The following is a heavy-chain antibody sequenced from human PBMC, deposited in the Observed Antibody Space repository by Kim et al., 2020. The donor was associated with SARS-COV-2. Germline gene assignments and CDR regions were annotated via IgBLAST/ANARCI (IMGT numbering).Heavy chain of an antibody. J-gene: IGHJ6*02. V-gene: IGHV4-30-2*01. D-gene: IGHD3-10*01. Sequence: NPSLKSRVPISVDRSKNQCSLKLSSVTAADTAVYYCARGYGSGSPYGMDVWGQGTTVTVSS. CDR3: ARGYGSGSPYGMDV.